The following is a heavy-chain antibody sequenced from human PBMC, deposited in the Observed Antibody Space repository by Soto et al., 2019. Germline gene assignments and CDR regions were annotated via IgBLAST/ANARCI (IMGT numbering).Heavy chain of an antibody. CDR1: VGSFSGYY. CDR3: ARVACITGTPHRWFGP. J-gene: IGHJ5*02. D-gene: IGHD1-20*01. CDR2: INHSGST. V-gene: IGHV4-34*01. Sequence: NPSETLSLTCAVYVGSFSGYYWSLIRQPRGKGLEGIGEINHSGSTNYNPSLKSRVTISVDTSKNQLSLKLSSVTAADTAVYYCARVACITGTPHRWFGPWGQGTLVTLSS.